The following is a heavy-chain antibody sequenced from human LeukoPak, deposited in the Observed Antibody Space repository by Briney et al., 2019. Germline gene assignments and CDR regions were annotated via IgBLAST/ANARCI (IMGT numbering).Heavy chain of an antibody. D-gene: IGHD1-26*01. V-gene: IGHV1-2*02. Sequence: ASVKVSCKASGYTFTSYYMHWMRQAPGQGLEWMGWINPNSGGTNYAQKFQGRVTMTRDTSISTAYMELSRLRSDDTAVYYCAREGIVGANLYYFDYWGQGTLVTVSS. J-gene: IGHJ4*02. CDR2: INPNSGGT. CDR1: GYTFTSYY. CDR3: AREGIVGANLYYFDY.